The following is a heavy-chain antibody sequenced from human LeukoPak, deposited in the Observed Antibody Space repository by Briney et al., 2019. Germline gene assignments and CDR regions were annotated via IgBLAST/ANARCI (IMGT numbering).Heavy chain of an antibody. Sequence: PGGSLRLSCAASGFTFTIYEMHWVRQAPGKGLEWVSFISSGGTIIYYADSVKGRFTISRDNAKNSLYLQMNSLRVEDTAVYYCASGYTVTDYWGQGTLVTVSS. CDR3: ASGYTVTDY. V-gene: IGHV3-48*03. CDR2: ISSGGTII. D-gene: IGHD4-17*01. J-gene: IGHJ4*02. CDR1: GFTFTIYE.